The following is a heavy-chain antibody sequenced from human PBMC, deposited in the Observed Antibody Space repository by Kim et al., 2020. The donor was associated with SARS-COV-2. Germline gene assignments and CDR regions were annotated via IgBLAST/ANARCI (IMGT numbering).Heavy chain of an antibody. J-gene: IGHJ2*01. V-gene: IGHV4-39*01. Sequence: SETLSLTCTVSGGSISSSSYYWGWIRQPPGKGLEWIGNIYYSGSTYYNPSLKSRVTISVYTSKNQFSLKLSSVTAADTAVYYCAGAGLRLGELSLTYWYFDLWGRGTLVTVSS. CDR2: IYYSGST. CDR1: GGSISSSSYY. D-gene: IGHD3-16*02. CDR3: AGAGLRLGELSLTYWYFDL.